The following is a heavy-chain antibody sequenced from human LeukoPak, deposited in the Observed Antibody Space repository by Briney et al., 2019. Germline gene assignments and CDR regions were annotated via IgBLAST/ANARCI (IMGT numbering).Heavy chain of an antibody. Sequence: SETLSLTCTVSGDSISTYYWSWIRQPPGKGLEWIGYVYYTGRTNYNPSLKSRVTMSVDTSKNHFSLRLSSVTAADTAVYYCARFAFYYYYMDVWGKGTTVTISS. CDR2: VYYTGRT. V-gene: IGHV4-59*01. CDR3: ARFAFYYYYMDV. J-gene: IGHJ6*03. CDR1: GDSISTYY.